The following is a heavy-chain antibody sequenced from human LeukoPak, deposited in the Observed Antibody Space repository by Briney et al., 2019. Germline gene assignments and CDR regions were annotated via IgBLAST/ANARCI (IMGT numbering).Heavy chain of an antibody. CDR1: GFSFSSYG. CDR3: AKDAAKYFEGYMDV. D-gene: IGHD3-9*01. J-gene: IGHJ6*03. CDR2: MSYDGSNK. Sequence: GGSLRLSCAASGFSFSSYGMHWVRQAPGKGLEWVAVMSYDGSNKYYADPVKGRFTISRDNSKNTLYLQMNSLRAEDTAVYHCAKDAAKYFEGYMDVWGKGTTVTVSS. V-gene: IGHV3-30*18.